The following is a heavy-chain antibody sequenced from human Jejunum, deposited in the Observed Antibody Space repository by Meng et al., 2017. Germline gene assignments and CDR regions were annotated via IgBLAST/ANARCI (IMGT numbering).Heavy chain of an antibody. J-gene: IGHJ4*02. CDR3: ARERWEYYESSGFDS. D-gene: IGHD3-22*01. CDR1: GGSISGGDYY. V-gene: IGHV4-30-4*01. CDR2: IHYIGSA. Sequence: QVQLQESCPGLVKPSQTLSLTCTVSGGSISGGDYYWSWIRQPPGKGLELIGYIHYIGSAFFHPSFKSRAAISVDTSNNQFSLKLNSVTAGDTAVYYCARERWEYYESSGFDSWGQGTLVTVSS.